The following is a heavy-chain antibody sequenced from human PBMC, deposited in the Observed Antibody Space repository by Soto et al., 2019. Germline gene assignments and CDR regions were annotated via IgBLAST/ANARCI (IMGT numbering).Heavy chain of an antibody. V-gene: IGHV4-30-2*01. CDR1: GGSLSGATYS. Sequence: PSETLSLTCGVSGGSLSGATYSWNWIRQTPGKGLEWICYIFPSGTXYYNPSLRSRVTISIAVSKNQFSLSLRSLTAADTAVYYCARSREFDYWSQGTLVTVSS. CDR3: ARSREFDY. CDR2: IFPSGTX. J-gene: IGHJ4*02.